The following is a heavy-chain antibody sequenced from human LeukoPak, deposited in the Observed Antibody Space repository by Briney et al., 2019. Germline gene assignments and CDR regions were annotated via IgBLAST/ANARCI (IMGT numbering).Heavy chain of an antibody. CDR1: GYTFTGYY. D-gene: IGHD3-3*01. Sequence: GASVKVSCKASGYTFTGYYMHWVRQAPGQGLEWMGWINPNSGGTNYAQKFQGRVTMTRDTSISTAYMELSRLRSDDTAVYYCAREERERWSGYYTNYYYYYMDVWGKGTTVTVSS. CDR3: AREERERWSGYYTNYYYYYMDV. CDR2: INPNSGGT. J-gene: IGHJ6*03. V-gene: IGHV1-2*02.